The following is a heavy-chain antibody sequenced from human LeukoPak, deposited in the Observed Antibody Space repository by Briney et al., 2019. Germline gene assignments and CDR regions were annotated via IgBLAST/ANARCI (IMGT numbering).Heavy chain of an antibody. J-gene: IGHJ6*03. CDR1: DDSITMYY. V-gene: IGHV4-59*01. D-gene: IGHD4-11*01. CDR3: ARGRVSSSTWYSTYYYFFYMDF. Sequence: SETLSLTCTVSDDSITMYYWTWIRQPPGKGLEWIGYVDHTGSTKFNPSLNGRVSISRDTSNNFFSLRLRSVTAANTAVYFCARGRVSSSTWYSTYYYFFYMDFWGKGTTVTVSS. CDR2: VDHTGST.